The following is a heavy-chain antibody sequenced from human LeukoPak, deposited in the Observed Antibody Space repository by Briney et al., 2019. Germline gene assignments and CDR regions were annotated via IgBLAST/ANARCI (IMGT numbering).Heavy chain of an antibody. CDR1: GFTFSSYS. Sequence: GGSLRLSCAASGFTFSSYSMNWVRQAPGKGLEWVSSISSSSSYIYYADSVKGRYTISRDNAKNSLYLQMNSLRAEDTAVYYCAREERLRWTAYWGQGTLVTVSS. CDR2: ISSSSSYI. J-gene: IGHJ4*02. D-gene: IGHD4-23*01. V-gene: IGHV3-21*04. CDR3: AREERLRWTAY.